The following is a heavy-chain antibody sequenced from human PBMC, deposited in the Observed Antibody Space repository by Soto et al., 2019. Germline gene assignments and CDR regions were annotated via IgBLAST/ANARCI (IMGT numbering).Heavy chain of an antibody. D-gene: IGHD5-12*01. CDR3: AKEIYIVTSISYDS. CDR1: GFTFSSDA. Sequence: GGSLRLSCAASGFTFSSDAMTWVRQAPGKGLEWVSSISGTGGSTYYADSVRGRFTISRDKSKNTLFLQMNSLRAEDTAIYYCAKEIYIVTSISYDSWGQGALVTVSS. V-gene: IGHV3-23*01. J-gene: IGHJ4*02. CDR2: ISGTGGST.